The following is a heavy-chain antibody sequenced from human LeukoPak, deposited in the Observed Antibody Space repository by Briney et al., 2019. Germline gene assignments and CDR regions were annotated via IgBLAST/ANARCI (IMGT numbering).Heavy chain of an antibody. CDR1: GFTFSSFE. CDR2: ISSGGGAI. D-gene: IGHD6-13*01. Sequence: GGSLRLSCAASGFTFSSFEMNWVRQAPGKGLEWVSYISSGGGAIYYADPVKGRFTISRDNARNSLYLQMNSLRAEDTAVYYCARDFIAAAGIDYWGQGTLVTVSS. CDR3: ARDFIAAAGIDY. J-gene: IGHJ4*02. V-gene: IGHV3-48*03.